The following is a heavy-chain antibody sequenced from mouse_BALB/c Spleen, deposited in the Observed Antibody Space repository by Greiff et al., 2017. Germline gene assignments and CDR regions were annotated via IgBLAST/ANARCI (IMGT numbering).Heavy chain of an antibody. CDR2: IYPGGGYT. CDR3: AREGDGYYRYFDV. D-gene: IGHD2-3*01. V-gene: IGHV1-63*02. Sequence: VQLKESGAELVRPGTSVKISCKASGYTFTNYWLGWVKQRPGHGLEWIGDIYPGGGYTNYNEKFKGKATLTADTSSSTAYMQLSSLTSEDSAVYFCAREGDGYYRYFDVWGAGTTVTVSS. CDR1: GYTFTNYW. J-gene: IGHJ1*01.